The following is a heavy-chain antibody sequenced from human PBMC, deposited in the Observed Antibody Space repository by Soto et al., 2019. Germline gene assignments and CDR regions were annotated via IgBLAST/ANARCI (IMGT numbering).Heavy chain of an antibody. Sequence: PSETLSLTCTVSGGSISSYYWSWIRRPPGKGLEWIGYIYYIGSTNYNPSLKSRVTISVDTSKNQFSLKLSSVTAADTAVYYCARGLRRQLLNWFDPWGQGTLVTVSS. CDR3: ARGLRRQLLNWFDP. J-gene: IGHJ5*02. D-gene: IGHD2-2*01. CDR2: IYYIGST. V-gene: IGHV4-59*01. CDR1: GGSISSYY.